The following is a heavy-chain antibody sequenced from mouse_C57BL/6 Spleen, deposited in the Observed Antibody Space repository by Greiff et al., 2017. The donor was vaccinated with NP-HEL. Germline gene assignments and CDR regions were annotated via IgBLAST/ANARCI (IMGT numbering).Heavy chain of an antibody. CDR1: GYTFTSYW. V-gene: IGHV1-53*01. D-gene: IGHD3-2*02. CDR2: INPSNGGT. Sequence: VQLQQPGTELVKPGASVRLSCKASGYTFTSYWMHWVKQRPGQGLEWIGNINPSNGGTNYNEKFKSKATLTVDKSSSTAYMQLSSLTSEDSAFYDCAKTVQATTTDYWAQGTPPTVS. J-gene: IGHJ2*01. CDR3: AKTVQATTTDY.